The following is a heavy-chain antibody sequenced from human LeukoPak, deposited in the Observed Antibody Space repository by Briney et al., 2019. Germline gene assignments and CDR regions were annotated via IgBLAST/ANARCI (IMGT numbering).Heavy chain of an antibody. V-gene: IGHV4-30-2*01. D-gene: IGHD1-26*01. Sequence: SQTLSLTCAVSGGFISSGGYSWSWIRQPPGKGLGWIGYIYHSGSTYYNPSLKSRVTISVDRSKNQFSLKLSSVTAADTAVYYCARESGSYPNWFDPWGQGTLVTVSS. CDR3: ARESGSYPNWFDP. J-gene: IGHJ5*02. CDR1: GGFISSGGYS. CDR2: IYHSGST.